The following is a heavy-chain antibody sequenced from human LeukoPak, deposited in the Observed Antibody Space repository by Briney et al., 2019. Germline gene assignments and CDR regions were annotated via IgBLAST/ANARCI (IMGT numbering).Heavy chain of an antibody. Sequence: GGLLRLSSEDPGFTFRDSEMSSIGEAPGKKLEWVSYISSSGSTIYYADSVKGRFTISRDNAKNSLYLQMNSLRAEDTAVYYCARDRDIVVGEDAFDIWGQGTMVTVSS. V-gene: IGHV3-11*01. CDR3: ARDRDIVVGEDAFDI. J-gene: IGHJ3*02. CDR2: ISSSGSTI. CDR1: GFTFRDSE. D-gene: IGHD2-15*01.